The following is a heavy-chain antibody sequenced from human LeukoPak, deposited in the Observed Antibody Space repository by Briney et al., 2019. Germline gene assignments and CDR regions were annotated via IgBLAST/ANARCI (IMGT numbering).Heavy chain of an antibody. CDR2: IYPGDSDT. V-gene: IGHV5-51*01. CDR3: ARRSYEGSTSAFDI. J-gene: IGHJ3*02. CDR1: GYSFASYW. Sequence: GESLKISCRYSGYSFASYWFGWVRHMPGKGLEWIGVIYPGDSDTRYSPSFEGQFTISGDKSTSSAFLQWSSLRASDTAMYYCARRSYEGSTSAFDIWGQGTMVIVSA. D-gene: IGHD5-12*01.